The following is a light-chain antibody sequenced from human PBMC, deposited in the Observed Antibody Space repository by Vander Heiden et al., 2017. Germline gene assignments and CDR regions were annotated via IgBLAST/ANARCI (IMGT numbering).Light chain of an antibody. CDR1: QSLLHSNGYNY. V-gene: IGKV2-28*01. CDR3: MQALQTPFT. CDR2: LGS. J-gene: IGKJ5*01. Sequence: EIVMTHSLLSLPVTPGEPASISCRSSQSLLHSNGYNYLDWYLQKPGQSPQLLIYLGSNRASGVPDRFSGSGSGTDFTLKISRVEAEDVGVYYGMQALQTPFTFGQGTRLEIK.